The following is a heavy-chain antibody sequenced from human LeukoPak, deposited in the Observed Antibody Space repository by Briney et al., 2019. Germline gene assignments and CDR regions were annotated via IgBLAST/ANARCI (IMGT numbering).Heavy chain of an antibody. CDR3: AKVGVMEWHAFDI. J-gene: IGHJ3*02. D-gene: IGHD3-3*01. CDR1: GFTFSSYG. V-gene: IGHV3-30*02. CDR2: IRYDGSNK. Sequence: GGSLRLSCAASGFTFSSYGMHWVRQAPGKGLEWVAFIRYDGSNKYYADSVKGRFTISRDNSKNTLYLQMNSLRAEDTAVYYCAKVGVMEWHAFDIWGQGTMVTVSS.